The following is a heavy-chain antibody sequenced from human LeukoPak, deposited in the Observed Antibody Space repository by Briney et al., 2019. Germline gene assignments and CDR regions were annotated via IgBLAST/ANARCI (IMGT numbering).Heavy chain of an antibody. V-gene: IGHV1-18*04. CDR3: AVGSTKPRFDY. Sequence: ASVKVSCKASGYSFSSYGISWVRQAPGQGLEWMGWISPYNGNTDYTQRLQGRVTMTTDTSTSTAYMELTSLRSDDTAVYYCAVGSTKPRFDYWGQGALVTVSS. D-gene: IGHD5/OR15-5a*01. CDR2: ISPYNGNT. CDR1: GYSFSSYG. J-gene: IGHJ4*02.